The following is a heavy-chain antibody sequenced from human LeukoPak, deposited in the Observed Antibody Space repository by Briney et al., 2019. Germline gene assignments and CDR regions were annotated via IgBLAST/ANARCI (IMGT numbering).Heavy chain of an antibody. D-gene: IGHD6-13*01. V-gene: IGHV3-48*03. CDR1: GFTFSSYA. CDR3: ARQEQQLVTFDY. J-gene: IGHJ4*02. CDR2: ISSSGSTI. Sequence: PGGSLRLSCAASGFTFSSYAMNWVRQAPGKGLEWVSYISSSGSTIYYADSVKGRFTISRDNAKNSLYLQMNSLRAEDTAVYYCARQEQQLVTFDYWGQGTLVTVSP.